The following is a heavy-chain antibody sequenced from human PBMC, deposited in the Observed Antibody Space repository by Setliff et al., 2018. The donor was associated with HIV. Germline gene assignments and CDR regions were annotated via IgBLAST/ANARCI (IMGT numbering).Heavy chain of an antibody. CDR1: GYTFTSYA. CDR2: INAGNGNT. D-gene: IGHD3-10*01. J-gene: IGHJ4*02. Sequence: GASVKVSCKASGYTFTSYAMHWVRQAPGQRLEWMGWINAGNGNTKYSQKFQGRVTITRDTSASTAYMELSSLRSEDTAVYYCARGSSGFRSGSYYNTFIDYWGQGTLVTV. V-gene: IGHV1-3*01. CDR3: ARGSSGFRSGSYYNTFIDY.